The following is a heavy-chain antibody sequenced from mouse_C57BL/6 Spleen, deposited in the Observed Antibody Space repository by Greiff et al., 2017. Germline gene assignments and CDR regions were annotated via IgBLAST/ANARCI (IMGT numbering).Heavy chain of an antibody. CDR3: ARGDPYDYDGDWYFDV. CDR1: GYTFTSYW. CDR2: IYPGSGST. Sequence: QVHVKQPGAELVKPGASVKMSCKASGYTFTSYWITWVKQRPGQGLEWIGDIYPGSGSTNYNEKFKSKATLTVDTSSSTAYMQLSSLTSEDSAVYYCARGDPYDYDGDWYFDVWGTGTTVTVSS. V-gene: IGHV1-55*01. D-gene: IGHD2-4*01. J-gene: IGHJ1*03.